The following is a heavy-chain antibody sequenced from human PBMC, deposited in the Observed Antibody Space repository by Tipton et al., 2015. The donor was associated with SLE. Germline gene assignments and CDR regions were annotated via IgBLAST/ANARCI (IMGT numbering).Heavy chain of an antibody. J-gene: IGHJ5*02. V-gene: IGHV3-64*07. D-gene: IGHD6-19*01. CDR3: GMAVA. CDR2: ITTNGGST. Sequence: VQLVQSGGGLVQPGGSLRLSCAASGFTFSNYAMHWVRQAPGKGLEYVSAITTNGGSTYYADSVKGRFTISRDNSKNTVYLQMGSLRAEDMGVYYCGMAVAWGQGTLVTVSS. CDR1: GFTFSNYA.